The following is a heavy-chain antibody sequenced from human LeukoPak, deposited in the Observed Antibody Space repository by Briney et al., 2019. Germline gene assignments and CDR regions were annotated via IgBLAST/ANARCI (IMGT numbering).Heavy chain of an antibody. Sequence: GASVKVSCKASGYTFTGYYMHWVRQATGQGLEWMGWMNPNSGNTGYAQKFQGRVTMTRNTSISTAYMELSSLRSEDTAVYYCAIPPITMREDYWGQGTLVTVSS. CDR2: MNPNSGNT. J-gene: IGHJ4*02. V-gene: IGHV1-8*02. CDR1: GYTFTGYY. D-gene: IGHD3-22*01. CDR3: AIPPITMREDY.